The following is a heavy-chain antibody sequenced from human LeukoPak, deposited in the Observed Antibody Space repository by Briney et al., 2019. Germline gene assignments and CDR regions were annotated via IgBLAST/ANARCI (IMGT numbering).Heavy chain of an antibody. Sequence: GGSLRLSCAASGFTFNAYSMNWVRQAPGKGLEWVSSIGSSGSYIYYADSVRGRFTISRDNAKNSLYLQMNSLRAEDTAVYYCARDRFRRFDYWGQGTLVTVSS. J-gene: IGHJ4*02. CDR2: IGSSGSYI. D-gene: IGHD3-16*01. CDR1: GFTFNAYS. V-gene: IGHV3-21*01. CDR3: ARDRFRRFDY.